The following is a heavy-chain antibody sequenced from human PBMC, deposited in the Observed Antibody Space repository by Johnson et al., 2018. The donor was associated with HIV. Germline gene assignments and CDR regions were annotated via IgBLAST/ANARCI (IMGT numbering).Heavy chain of an antibody. J-gene: IGHJ3*02. Sequence: MLLVESGGGVVQPGRSLRLSCAASGFAFSNYAMTWVRQAPGKGLEWVSSITGSGGNTYDADSVKGRFTISRDNAKNSLYLQMNSLRAEDTALYYCAREGEWERRNLHAFDIWGQGTMVTVSS. V-gene: IGHV3-23*04. CDR2: ITGSGGNT. D-gene: IGHD1-26*01. CDR3: AREGEWERRNLHAFDI. CDR1: GFAFSNYA.